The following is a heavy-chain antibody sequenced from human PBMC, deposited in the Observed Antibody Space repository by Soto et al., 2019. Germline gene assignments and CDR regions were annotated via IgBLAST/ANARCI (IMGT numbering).Heavy chain of an antibody. Sequence: QITLKESGPTLVKPTQTLTLTCTFSGFSLSTSGVGVGWIRQPPGKALEWLALIYWDDDKRYSPSLKSRLTXTXXTSKNQVVLTMTNMDPVDTATYYCAHGPRDYYYDSWGQGTLVTVSS. CDR3: AHGPRDYYYDS. J-gene: IGHJ4*02. CDR2: IYWDDDK. CDR1: GFSLSTSGVG. V-gene: IGHV2-5*02. D-gene: IGHD3-22*01.